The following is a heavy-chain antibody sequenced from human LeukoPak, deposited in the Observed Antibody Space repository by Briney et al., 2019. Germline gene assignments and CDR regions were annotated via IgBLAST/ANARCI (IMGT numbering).Heavy chain of an antibody. D-gene: IGHD3-22*01. CDR2: IYYSGST. CDR3: ARDRLGHDSSGYYYRFLCDY. V-gene: IGHV4-39*07. Sequence: SETLSLTCTVSGGSIYSSSYYWGWIRQPPGKGLEWIGSIYYSGSTYYNPSLKSRVTISVDTSKNQFSLKLSSVTAADTAVYYCARDRLGHDSSGYYYRFLCDYWGQETLVTVSS. J-gene: IGHJ4*02. CDR1: GGSIYSSSYY.